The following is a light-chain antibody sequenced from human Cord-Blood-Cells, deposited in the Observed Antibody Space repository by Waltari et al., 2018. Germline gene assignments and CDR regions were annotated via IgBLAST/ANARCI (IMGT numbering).Light chain of an antibody. CDR1: SSDVGGYNY. V-gene: IGLV2-14*01. CDR3: SSYTSSRYV. J-gene: IGLJ1*01. CDR2: DVS. Sequence: QSALTQPASVSGSPGQSITISCTGTSSDVGGYNYVSWYQQPPGKAPKLMIYDVSNRPSGVSNRFSGSKSGNTASLTISGLQAEDEADYYCSSYTSSRYVFGTGTKVTVL.